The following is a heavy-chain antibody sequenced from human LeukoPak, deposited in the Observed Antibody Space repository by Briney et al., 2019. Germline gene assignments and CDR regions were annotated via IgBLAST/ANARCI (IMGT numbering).Heavy chain of an antibody. Sequence: GGSLRLSCAASGFTFSSYGMHWVRQAPGKGLEWVAVISYDGSNKYYADSVKGRFTISRDNSKNTLYLQMNSLRAEDTAVYYCAKTFPPGTRYSSGWYYFDYWGQGTLVTVSS. D-gene: IGHD6-19*01. CDR3: AKTFPPGTRYSSGWYYFDY. V-gene: IGHV3-30*18. CDR1: GFTFSSYG. CDR2: ISYDGSNK. J-gene: IGHJ4*02.